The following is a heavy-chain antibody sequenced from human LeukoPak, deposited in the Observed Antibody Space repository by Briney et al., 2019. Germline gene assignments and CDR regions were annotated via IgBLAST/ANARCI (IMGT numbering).Heavy chain of an antibody. Sequence: SGTLSLTCAVSGGSISSSNWWSWVRQLPGKGLEWIGEIYHSGSTNYNPSLKSRVTISVDKSKNQFSLKLSSVTAADTAVYYCARAVCSGGSCYGNYYYYGMDVWGKGTTVTVSS. J-gene: IGHJ6*04. V-gene: IGHV4-4*02. D-gene: IGHD2-15*01. CDR3: ARAVCSGGSCYGNYYYYGMDV. CDR1: GGSISSSNW. CDR2: IYHSGST.